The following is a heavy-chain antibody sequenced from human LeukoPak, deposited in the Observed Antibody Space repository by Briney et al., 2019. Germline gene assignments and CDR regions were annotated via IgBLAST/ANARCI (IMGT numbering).Heavy chain of an antibody. CDR2: INPNSGGT. CDR1: GYTFTGYY. V-gene: IGHV1-2*02. Sequence: ASVKVSCKASGYTFTGYYMHWVRQAPGQGLEWMGWINPNSGGTNYAQKFQGRVTMTRDMSISTAYMELSRLRSDDTAVYYCARDGGRGVYYMDVWGKGTTVTVSS. CDR3: ARDGGRGVYYMDV. D-gene: IGHD1-26*01. J-gene: IGHJ6*03.